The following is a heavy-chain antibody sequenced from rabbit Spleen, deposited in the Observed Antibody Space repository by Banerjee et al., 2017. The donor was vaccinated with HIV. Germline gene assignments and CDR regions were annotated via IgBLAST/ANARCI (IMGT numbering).Heavy chain of an antibody. Sequence: QSLEESGGDLVKPGASLTLTCTASGFSFSSSYYMCWVRQAPGKGLECIACIYAGSSDSTWYASWAKGRFTISKTSSTTVTLQMTSLTAADTATYFCARDSGSSFSSYGMDLWGQGTLVTVS. J-gene: IGHJ6*01. CDR2: IYAGSSDST. V-gene: IGHV1S40*01. CDR3: ARDSGSSFSSYGMDL. D-gene: IGHD8-1*01. CDR1: GFSFSSSYY.